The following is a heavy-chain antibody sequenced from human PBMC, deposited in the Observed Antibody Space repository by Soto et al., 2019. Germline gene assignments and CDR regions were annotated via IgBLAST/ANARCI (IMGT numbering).Heavy chain of an antibody. D-gene: IGHD2-15*01. J-gene: IGHJ3*02. CDR1: GGSISSGGYY. V-gene: IGHV4-31*03. CDR3: AKVWRYCSGGSCRNDAFDI. CDR2: IYYSGST. Sequence: SETLSLTCTVSGGSISSGGYYWSWIRQHPGKGLEWIGYIYYSGSTYYNPSLKSRVTISVDKSKNQFSLKLTSVTAADTAVYYCAKVWRYCSGGSCRNDAFDIWVQGTMVTVSS.